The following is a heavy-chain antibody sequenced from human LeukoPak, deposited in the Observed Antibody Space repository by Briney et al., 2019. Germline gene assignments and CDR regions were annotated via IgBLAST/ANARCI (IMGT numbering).Heavy chain of an antibody. CDR2: IIPIFGTA. CDR1: GGTFSSYA. J-gene: IGHJ6*03. V-gene: IGHV1-69*05. Sequence: ASVKVSCKASGGTFSSYAISWERQAPGQGLEWMGGIIPIFGTANYAQKFQGRVTITTDESTSTAYMELSSLRSEDTAVYYCARDRWGIAARPGQYYYYYMDVWGKGTTVTVSS. CDR3: ARDRWGIAARPGQYYYYYMDV. D-gene: IGHD6-6*01.